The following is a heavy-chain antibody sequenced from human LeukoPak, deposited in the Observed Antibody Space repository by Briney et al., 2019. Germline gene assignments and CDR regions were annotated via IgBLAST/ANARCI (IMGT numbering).Heavy chain of an antibody. D-gene: IGHD1-1*01. Sequence: GGSLRLSCAASGFTFSSYSMNWVRQAPGKVLEWFASISSSSSYIYYADSVKGRFTISRDNAKNSLYLQMNSLRAEDTAVYYCARSVAYNWNDVNWFDPWGQGTLVTVSS. J-gene: IGHJ5*02. CDR3: ARSVAYNWNDVNWFDP. CDR2: ISSSSSYI. CDR1: GFTFSSYS. V-gene: IGHV3-21*01.